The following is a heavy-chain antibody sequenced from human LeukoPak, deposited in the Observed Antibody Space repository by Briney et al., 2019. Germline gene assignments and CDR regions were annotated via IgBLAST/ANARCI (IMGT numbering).Heavy chain of an antibody. D-gene: IGHD3-3*01. V-gene: IGHV3-74*01. CDR3: ARHSTSIFGVVTEDY. CDR2: INTDGTGT. J-gene: IGHJ4*02. CDR1: GFTFSNYW. Sequence: PGGSLRLSCAASGFTFSNYWMHWVRQAPGKGLVWVSRINTDGTGTSYADSVKGRFTISRDNAKNTLYLQMNSLTVDDTAVYYCARHSTSIFGVVTEDYWGPGTLVTVSS.